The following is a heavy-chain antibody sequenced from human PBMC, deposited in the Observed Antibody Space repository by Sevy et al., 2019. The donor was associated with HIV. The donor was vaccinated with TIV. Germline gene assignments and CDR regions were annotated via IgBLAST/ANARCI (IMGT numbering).Heavy chain of an antibody. J-gene: IGHJ6*02. CDR3: AKVNMVCSGGTCYSKLYYYVMDV. CDR2: ISYDGDNK. D-gene: IGHD2-15*01. Sequence: GGSLRLSCAASGFTFSNYGIHWVRQAPGKGLEWVAVISYDGDNKYYADSVRGRLTISRDNSQNTLYLQMNRLSAEDMAVYYCAKVNMVCSGGTCYSKLYYYVMDVWGQATTVTVSS. CDR1: GFTFSNYG. V-gene: IGHV3-30*18.